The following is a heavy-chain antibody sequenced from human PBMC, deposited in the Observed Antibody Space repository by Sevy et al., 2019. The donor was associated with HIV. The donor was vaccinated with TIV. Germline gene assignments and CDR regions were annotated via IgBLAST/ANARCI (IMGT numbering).Heavy chain of an antibody. CDR2: ISGSGGST. V-gene: IGHV3-23*01. J-gene: IGHJ4*02. CDR3: AKGDYYYDSSGYPFDC. Sequence: GGSLRLSCAASGFTLSSYAMSWVRQAPGKGLEWVSGISGSGGSTNYADSVKGRLTISRDNSKNTLYLQMNTLRADDTAVYYCAKGDYYYDSSGYPFDCWGQGPLVTVSS. CDR1: GFTLSSYA. D-gene: IGHD3-22*01.